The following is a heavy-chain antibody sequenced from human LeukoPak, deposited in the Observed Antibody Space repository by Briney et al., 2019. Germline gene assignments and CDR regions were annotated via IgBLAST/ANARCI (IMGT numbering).Heavy chain of an antibody. D-gene: IGHD5-24*01. CDR1: GFTFSSYS. Sequence: GGSLRLSCAASGFTFSSYSMNWVRQAPGKGLEWVSSISSSSSYIYYADSVKGRFTISRDNAKDSLYLQMNSLRAEDTAVYYCARARQSKMDDYWGQGTLVTVSS. CDR2: ISSSSSYI. CDR3: ARARQSKMDDY. J-gene: IGHJ4*02. V-gene: IGHV3-21*01.